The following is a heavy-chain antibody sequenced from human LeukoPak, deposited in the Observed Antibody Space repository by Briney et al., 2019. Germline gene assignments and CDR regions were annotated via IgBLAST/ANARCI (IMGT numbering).Heavy chain of an antibody. CDR1: GSTFSSYW. Sequence: QPGGSLRLSCAASGSTFSSYWMHWVRQAAGKGLVWVSRINSDRSSTSYADSVKGRFTISRDNAKNTLYLQMNSLRAEETAVYYCARAVRWELLYYYYYMDVWGKGTTVTVSS. CDR2: INSDRSST. D-gene: IGHD1-26*01. V-gene: IGHV3-74*01. J-gene: IGHJ6*03. CDR3: ARAVRWELLYYYYYMDV.